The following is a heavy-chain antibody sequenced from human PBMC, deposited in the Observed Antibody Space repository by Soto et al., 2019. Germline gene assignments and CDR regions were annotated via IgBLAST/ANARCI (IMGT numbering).Heavy chain of an antibody. D-gene: IGHD5-18*01. CDR1: GFSVSATS. V-gene: IGHV3-53*01. Sequence: PGGSLRLSCVVSGFSVSATSIFWVRQATGKGLQWVSLMHRGGTTDNADSVKGRFTTSRDKSKNTLYLHMNGLRVEDTAVYYCASVNTTLVDNFDCGGQGTLVTVSS. CDR3: ASVNTTLVDNFDC. CDR2: MHRGGTT. J-gene: IGHJ4*02.